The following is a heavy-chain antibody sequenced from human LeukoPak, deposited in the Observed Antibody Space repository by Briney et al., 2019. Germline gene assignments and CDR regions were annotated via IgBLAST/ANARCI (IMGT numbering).Heavy chain of an antibody. CDR1: GYTFTSYG. J-gene: IGHJ4*02. CDR2: ISAYNGNT. D-gene: IGHD5-24*01. V-gene: IGHV1-18*01. CDR3: GFEVPVVVEDGYNSQIDY. Sequence: GASVKVSCKASGYTFTSYGISWVRQAPGQGLEWMGWISAYNGNTNYAQKFQGRVTITADKSTSTAYMELSSLRSEDTAVYYCGFEVPVVVEDGYNSQIDYWGQGTLVTVSS.